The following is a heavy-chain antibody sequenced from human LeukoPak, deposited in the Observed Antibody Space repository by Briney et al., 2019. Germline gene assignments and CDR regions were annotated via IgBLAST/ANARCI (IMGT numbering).Heavy chain of an antibody. CDR2: ISPYNGNT. Sequence: GASVKVSCKASGYTFTSYVISWVRQAPGQGLEWIGWISPYNGNTNYAQKLQGRVTMTTDTSTSTAYMELRSLRSDDTAVYYCARVDFSGSGNWFDPWGQGTLVTVSS. D-gene: IGHD3-10*01. CDR1: GYTFTSYV. J-gene: IGHJ5*02. V-gene: IGHV1-18*04. CDR3: ARVDFSGSGNWFDP.